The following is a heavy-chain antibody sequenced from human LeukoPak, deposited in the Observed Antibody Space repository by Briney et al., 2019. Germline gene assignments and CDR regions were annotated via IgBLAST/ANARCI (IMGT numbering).Heavy chain of an antibody. CDR2: IYTSGST. J-gene: IGHJ4*02. D-gene: IGHD3-10*01. Sequence: KPSETLSLTCTVSGGSISSYYWSWIRQPAGKGLEWIGRIYTSGSTNYNPSLKSRVTMSVDTSKNQFSLKLSSVTAADTAVYYCARAPMVRGVIPYFDYWGQGTLVTVPS. CDR1: GGSISSYY. V-gene: IGHV4-4*07. CDR3: ARAPMVRGVIPYFDY.